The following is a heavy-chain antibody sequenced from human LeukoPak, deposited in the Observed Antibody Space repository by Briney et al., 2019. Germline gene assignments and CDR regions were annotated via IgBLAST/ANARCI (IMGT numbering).Heavy chain of an antibody. CDR2: INPTGGST. Sequence: ASVKVSCKASGYTFTSYYMHWVRQAPGQGLEWMGLINPTGGSTGYAQKFQGRVTMTRDTSISTAYMDLSRLTSDDTAVYYCARDAIAAAGTQLPYYYYYMDVWGKGTTVTISS. CDR1: GYTFTSYY. J-gene: IGHJ6*03. D-gene: IGHD6-13*01. CDR3: ARDAIAAAGTQLPYYYYYMDV. V-gene: IGHV1-2*06.